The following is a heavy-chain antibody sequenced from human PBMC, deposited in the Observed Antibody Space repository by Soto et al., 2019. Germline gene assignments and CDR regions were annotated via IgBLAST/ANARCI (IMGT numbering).Heavy chain of an antibody. D-gene: IGHD4-17*01. CDR1: GGSISSGGYY. CDR2: IYYSGST. J-gene: IGHJ4*02. V-gene: IGHV4-31*03. CDR3: ARGSAGVMTTVTTLDY. Sequence: PSETLSLTCTVSGGSISSGGYYWSWIRQHPGKGLEWIGYIYYSGSTYYNPSLKSRVTISVDTSKNQFSLKLSSVTAADTAVYYCARGSAGVMTTVTTLDYWGQGTLVTSPQ.